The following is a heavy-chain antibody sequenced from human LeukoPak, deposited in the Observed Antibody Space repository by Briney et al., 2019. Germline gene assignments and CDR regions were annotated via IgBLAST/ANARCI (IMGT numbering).Heavy chain of an antibody. CDR3: AKDRPNYYGSNGHYYKLNGDC. J-gene: IGHJ4*02. V-gene: IGHV3-23*01. CDR1: GFTFSSYA. Sequence: GGSLRLSCAASGFTFSSYAMSWVRQAPGKGLEWVSSITSSGAATYYADSVKGRFTISRDNSDNTLYLQMNILRAEDTAVYYCAKDRPNYYGSNGHYYKLNGDCWGQGTLVTVSS. CDR2: ITSSGAAT. D-gene: IGHD3-22*01.